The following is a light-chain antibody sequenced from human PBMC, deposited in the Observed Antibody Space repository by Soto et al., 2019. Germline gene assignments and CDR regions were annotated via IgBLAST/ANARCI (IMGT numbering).Light chain of an antibody. Sequence: QSALTQPPSASGTPGQRVTISCSGSSSNIGSNYVYWYQQLPGTAPKLLIYRNNQRPSGVPDRFSGSKSGTSASLAISGLRSEDEADYYCAAWDDSLSGHYVFGTGTKVTGL. CDR2: RNN. V-gene: IGLV1-47*01. CDR1: SSNIGSNY. J-gene: IGLJ1*01. CDR3: AAWDDSLSGHYV.